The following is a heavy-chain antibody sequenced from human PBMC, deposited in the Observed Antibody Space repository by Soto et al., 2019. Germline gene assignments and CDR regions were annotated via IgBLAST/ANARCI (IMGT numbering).Heavy chain of an antibody. CDR1: GYTFTSYG. D-gene: IGHD5-12*01. J-gene: IGHJ4*02. V-gene: IGHV1-58*02. CDR2: IVVGSGNT. Sequence: SVKVSCKASGYTFTSYGISCVRQAPGQGLEWIGWIVVGSGNTNYAQKFQERVTITRDMSTSTAYMELSSLRSEDTAVYYCAATSSGYSGYDPSDYWGQGTLVTVSS. CDR3: AATSSGYSGYDPSDY.